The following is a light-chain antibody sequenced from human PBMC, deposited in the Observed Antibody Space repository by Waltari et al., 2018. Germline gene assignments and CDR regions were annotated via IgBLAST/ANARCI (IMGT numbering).Light chain of an antibody. V-gene: IGKV3-20*01. CDR3: QHYVRLPVS. CDR2: GAS. J-gene: IGKJ1*01. Sequence: EIVLTQSPGTLSLSPRARATLSCRASQSVSRSLAWYQQKPGKAPRLLIYGASSRATGVPDRFSGSGSGTDFSLTISRLEPEDFAVYYCQHYVRLPVSFGQGTKVEIK. CDR1: QSVSRS.